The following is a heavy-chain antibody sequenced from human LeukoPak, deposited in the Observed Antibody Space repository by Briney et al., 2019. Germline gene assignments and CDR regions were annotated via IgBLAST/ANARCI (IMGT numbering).Heavy chain of an antibody. Sequence: PSETLSLTCTVSGGSISSSSYYWGWNRQPPGKGLERMGSIYYSGSTYYSPSLKSRVTIPVAPSKSQFSLKLSTVTAANTAVYYCARHGAAGYSSSWGQGTLVTVSS. V-gene: IGHV4-39*01. CDR3: ARHGAAGYSSS. J-gene: IGHJ4*02. D-gene: IGHD6-13*01. CDR1: GGSISSSSYY. CDR2: IYYSGST.